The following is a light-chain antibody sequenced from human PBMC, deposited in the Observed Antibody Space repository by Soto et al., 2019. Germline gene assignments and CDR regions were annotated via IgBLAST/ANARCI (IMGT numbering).Light chain of an antibody. CDR1: QSISSSY. Sequence: EIVLTQSPGTLSLSPGERATLSCRASQSISSSYLAWYQQKPGQAPRFLIYGASGRATGIPDRFSGSGSGTDFTLTISRLGPEDFAVYYCQHYGNSPPITFGQGTQLEIK. CDR2: GAS. J-gene: IGKJ5*01. CDR3: QHYGNSPPIT. V-gene: IGKV3-20*01.